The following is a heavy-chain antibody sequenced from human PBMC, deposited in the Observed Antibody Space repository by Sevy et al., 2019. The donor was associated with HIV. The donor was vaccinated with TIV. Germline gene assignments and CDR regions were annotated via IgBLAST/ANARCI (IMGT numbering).Heavy chain of an antibody. J-gene: IGHJ4*02. D-gene: IGHD5-18*01. V-gene: IGHV3-30*03. Sequence: GGSLRLSCAASGFTFSSYGMHWVRQAPGKGLEWVAVISYHESNKFYADSVKGRFTISRDNSKNMLYLQMDNLRAEDMAVYYCATKKIDRGYSYDTDYWGQGTLVTVSS. CDR3: ATKKIDRGYSYDTDY. CDR1: GFTFSSYG. CDR2: ISYHESNK.